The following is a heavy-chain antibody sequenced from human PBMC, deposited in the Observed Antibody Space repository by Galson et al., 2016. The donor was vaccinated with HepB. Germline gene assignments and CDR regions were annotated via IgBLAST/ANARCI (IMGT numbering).Heavy chain of an antibody. J-gene: IGHJ4*02. V-gene: IGHV4-59*06. CDR3: SGFTYYYDSSGYYSDY. CDR2: IYYSGST. D-gene: IGHD3-22*01. CDR1: GGSFRGYY. Sequence: ETLSLTCAVYGGSFRGYYWSWIRQPPGKGLEWIGYIYYSGSTYYNPSLKSRVTISVDTSKDQFSLKLSSVTAADTAVYYCSGFTYYYDSSGYYSDYWGQGTLVTVSS.